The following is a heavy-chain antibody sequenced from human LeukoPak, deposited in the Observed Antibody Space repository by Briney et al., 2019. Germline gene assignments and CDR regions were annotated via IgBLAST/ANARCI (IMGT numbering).Heavy chain of an antibody. Sequence: SETLSLTCTVSGGSISSYYWSWIRQPPGKGLEWIGYIYYSGSTNYNPSLKSRVTISVDTSKNQFSLNLSSVTAADTAVYYCARGPRGYGYGLDYGGRETRVTVSS. CDR2: IYYSGST. J-gene: IGHJ4*02. D-gene: IGHD5-18*01. V-gene: IGHV4-59*01. CDR3: ARGPRGYGYGLDY. CDR1: GGSISSYY.